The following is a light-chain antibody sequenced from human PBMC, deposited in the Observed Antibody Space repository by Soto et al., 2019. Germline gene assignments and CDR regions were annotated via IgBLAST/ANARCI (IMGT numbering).Light chain of an antibody. CDR2: GAS. J-gene: IGKJ5*01. CDR1: HSVSSSY. Sequence: EIVFTESPGSLSLCPGERATLSCRASHSVSSSYLAWYQQKPGQAPRLLIYGASSRATGIPDRFSGSGSGTDFTLTISRLEPEDFAVYYCQQYGSLLITFGQGTRLEIK. CDR3: QQYGSLLIT. V-gene: IGKV3-20*01.